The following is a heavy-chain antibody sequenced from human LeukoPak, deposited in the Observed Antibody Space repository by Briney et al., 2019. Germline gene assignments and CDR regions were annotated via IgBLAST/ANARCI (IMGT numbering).Heavy chain of an antibody. D-gene: IGHD6-19*01. CDR1: GGSFSGYY. J-gene: IGHJ4*02. Sequence: SETLSLTCAVYGGSFSGYYWSWIRQPPGKGLEWIGEINHSGSTNYNPSLKSRVTISVDTSKNQFSLKQSSVTAADTAVYYYARAAKWLVNDYWGQGTLVTVSS. V-gene: IGHV4-34*01. CDR3: ARAAKWLVNDY. CDR2: INHSGST.